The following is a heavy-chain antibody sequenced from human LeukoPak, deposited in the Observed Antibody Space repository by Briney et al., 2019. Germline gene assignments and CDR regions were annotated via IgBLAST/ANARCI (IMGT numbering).Heavy chain of an antibody. D-gene: IGHD4-17*01. V-gene: IGHV3-30-3*01. CDR1: GFIFSDYA. Sequence: PGGSLRLSCAASGFIFSDYAMHWVRQAPGKGLEWVAVIAYDGSSQYYADSVKGRFTFSRDNSKNMLYLEINGLRADDTAVYYCARRDYGYFQHWGQGTLVTVSS. CDR3: ARRDYGYFQH. J-gene: IGHJ1*01. CDR2: IAYDGSSQ.